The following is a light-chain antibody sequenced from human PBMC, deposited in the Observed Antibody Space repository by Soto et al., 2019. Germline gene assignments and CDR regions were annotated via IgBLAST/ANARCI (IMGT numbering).Light chain of an antibody. J-gene: IGKJ4*01. Sequence: EIVMTQSPATLSVSPGETATLSCRASQSVSSNLAWYQQKPGQAPRLLIYGASTRATGIPARFSGSGSGTEFILTISSLQSEDFSVYYCQQFNNWPLTFGGGTTVEIE. CDR3: QQFNNWPLT. CDR1: QSVSSN. CDR2: GAS. V-gene: IGKV3-15*01.